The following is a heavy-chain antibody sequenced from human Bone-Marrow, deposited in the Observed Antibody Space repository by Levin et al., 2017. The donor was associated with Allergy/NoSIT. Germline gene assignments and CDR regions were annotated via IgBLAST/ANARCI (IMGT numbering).Heavy chain of an antibody. CDR1: GFTFSTYG. Sequence: GESLKISCAASGFTFSTYGMHWVRQAPGKGLQWVALISYDSNNKYYADSVKGRFTISRDNSKNTLYLQMNSLRAEDTAVYYCAKDVAAFDALDIWGQGTMVTVSS. CDR2: ISYDSNNK. D-gene: IGHD6-25*01. V-gene: IGHV3-30*18. CDR3: AKDVAAFDALDI. J-gene: IGHJ3*02.